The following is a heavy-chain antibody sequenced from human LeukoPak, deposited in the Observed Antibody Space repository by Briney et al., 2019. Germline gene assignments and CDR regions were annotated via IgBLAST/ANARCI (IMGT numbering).Heavy chain of an antibody. CDR1: GYSFTSYW. D-gene: IGHD4-11*01. CDR3: ARLYSNYGFGSGYFDL. CDR2: IYPGGSDT. Sequence: GESLQISCQGSGYSFTSYWIGWGRQMPGKGLEGMGIIYPGGSDTRYSPSFQGQVTISADKSISTACLQWSSLKASDTAMYYCARLYSNYGFGSGYFDLWGRGTLVTVSS. V-gene: IGHV5-51*01. J-gene: IGHJ2*01.